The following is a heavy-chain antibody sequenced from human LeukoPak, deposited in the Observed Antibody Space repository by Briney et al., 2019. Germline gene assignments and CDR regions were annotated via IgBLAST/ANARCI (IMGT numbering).Heavy chain of an antibody. Sequence: GGSLRLSCAASGFTFSSYAMHWVRQAPGKGLEWVAVISYDGSNKYYADSVKGRFTISRDNSKNTLYLQMNSLRAEDTAVYYCARELSIYYDSSGVDYWGQGTLVTVSS. V-gene: IGHV3-30-3*01. CDR1: GFTFSSYA. CDR2: ISYDGSNK. CDR3: ARELSIYYDSSGVDY. J-gene: IGHJ4*02. D-gene: IGHD3-22*01.